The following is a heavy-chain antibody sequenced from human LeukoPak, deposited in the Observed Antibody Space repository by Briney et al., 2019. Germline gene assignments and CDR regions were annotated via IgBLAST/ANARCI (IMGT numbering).Heavy chain of an antibody. CDR3: ALQNYDILTGPGY. CDR2: ISSSSSTI. D-gene: IGHD3-9*01. V-gene: IGHV3-48*04. J-gene: IGHJ4*02. CDR1: GFTFNSYS. Sequence: PGGSLRLSCAASGFTFNSYSMNWVRQAPGKGLEWVSYISSSSSTIYYADSVKGRFTISRDNAKNSLYLQMNSLRAEDTAVYYCALQNYDILTGPGYWGQGTLVTVSS.